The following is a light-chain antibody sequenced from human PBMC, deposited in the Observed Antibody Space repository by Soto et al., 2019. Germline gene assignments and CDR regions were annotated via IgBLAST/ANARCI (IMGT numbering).Light chain of an antibody. V-gene: IGLV1-40*01. CDR2: ANI. Sequence: QPVLTQPPSVSGAPGQGVTISCTGSSSNIGAGYDVQWYQQLPGTAPRLLIYANINRPSGVPDRFSGSRSGTSASLDITGLQAEDEADYYCQSYDRSLSGVLFGGGTKLTVL. CDR1: SSNIGAGYD. J-gene: IGLJ2*01. CDR3: QSYDRSLSGVL.